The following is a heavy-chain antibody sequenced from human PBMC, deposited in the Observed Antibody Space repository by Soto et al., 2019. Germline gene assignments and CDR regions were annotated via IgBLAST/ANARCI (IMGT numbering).Heavy chain of an antibody. D-gene: IGHD3-22*01. CDR2: ISAYNGNT. V-gene: IGHV1-18*01. Sequence: VKVSCKASGYTFTSYGISWVRQAPGQGLEWMGWISAYNGNTNYAQKLQGRVTMTTDTSTSTAHMELSSLRSEDTAVYYCATPYYYDSSGYPWYYFDYWGQGTLVTVSS. CDR3: ATPYYYDSSGYPWYYFDY. CDR1: GYTFTSYG. J-gene: IGHJ4*02.